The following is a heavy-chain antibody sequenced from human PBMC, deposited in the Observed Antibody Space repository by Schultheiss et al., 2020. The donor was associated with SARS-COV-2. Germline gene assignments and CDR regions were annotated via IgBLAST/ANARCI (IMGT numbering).Heavy chain of an antibody. CDR1: GFTFSSYA. J-gene: IGHJ4*02. Sequence: GGSLRLSCAASGFTFSSYAMSWVRQAPGKGLEWVSAISGSGGSTYYADSVKGRFTISRDNSKNTLYLQMNSLRAEDTAVYYCARGGEIPSSLAAADDLYFDYWGQGTLVTVSS. CDR2: ISGSGGST. CDR3: ARGGEIPSSLAAADDLYFDY. D-gene: IGHD6-13*01. V-gene: IGHV3-23*01.